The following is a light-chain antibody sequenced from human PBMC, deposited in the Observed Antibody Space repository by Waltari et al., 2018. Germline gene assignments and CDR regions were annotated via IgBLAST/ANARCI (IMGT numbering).Light chain of an antibody. CDR2: ADN. J-gene: IGLJ3*02. CDR1: GGSFAPHY. CDR3: QSYDGDRSWV. Sequence: FILTQSHSVSESPGRTVTISCPGSGGSFAPHYVQWYQQRPGSAPTTVIYADNQRPSGVPDRFSGSVDSSSNSASLTISGLQTEDEADYYCQSYDGDRSWVFGGGTKLTVL. V-gene: IGLV6-57*02.